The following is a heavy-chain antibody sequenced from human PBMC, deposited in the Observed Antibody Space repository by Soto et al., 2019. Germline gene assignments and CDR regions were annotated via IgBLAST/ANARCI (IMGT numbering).Heavy chain of an antibody. Sequence: QVQLVESGGGVVQPGRSLRLSCAASGFTFSSYAMHWVRQAPGKGLEWVAVISYDGSNKYYADSVKGRFTISRDNSKNTRYLQMNSLRAEDTAVYYCARDIYYGDYNYYYYGMDVWGQGTTVTVSS. V-gene: IGHV3-30-3*01. J-gene: IGHJ6*02. CDR3: ARDIYYGDYNYYYYGMDV. CDR2: ISYDGSNK. CDR1: GFTFSSYA. D-gene: IGHD4-17*01.